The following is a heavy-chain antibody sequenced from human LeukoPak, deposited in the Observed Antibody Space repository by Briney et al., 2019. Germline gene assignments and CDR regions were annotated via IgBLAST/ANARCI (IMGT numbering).Heavy chain of an antibody. CDR3: VTRHYGSGSYYVGY. CDR1: GYSFTSYW. V-gene: IGHV5-51*01. D-gene: IGHD3-10*01. CDR2: TYPGDSDT. J-gene: IGHJ4*02. Sequence: PGESLKISCQGSGYSFTSYWIGWVRQMPGKGLEWMGTTYPGDSDTRYGPSFQGQVTISADKSISTAYLQWSSLKASDTAMYYCVTRHYGSGSYYVGYWGQGTLGTVSS.